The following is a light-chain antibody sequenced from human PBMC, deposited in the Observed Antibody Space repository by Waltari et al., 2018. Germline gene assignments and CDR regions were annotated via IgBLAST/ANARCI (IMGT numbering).Light chain of an antibody. CDR1: QSISSY. CDR3: QQSYSTPPT. J-gene: IGKJ5*01. Sequence: DIQMTQSPSSLSASVGYRVTITCRASQSISSYLNWYQQKPGKAPKLLIDAASSLQSGVPSRFSGSGSGTDVTLTISSLQPEDFATYYCQQSYSTPPTFGQGTRLEIK. CDR2: AAS. V-gene: IGKV1-39*01.